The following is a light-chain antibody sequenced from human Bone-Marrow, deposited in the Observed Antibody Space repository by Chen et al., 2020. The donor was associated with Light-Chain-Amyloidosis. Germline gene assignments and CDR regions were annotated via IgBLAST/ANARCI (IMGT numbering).Light chain of an antibody. CDR1: SGDVGTYNY. CDR2: AVS. Sequence: SALTQPPSVSGSPGQSITISCPGTSGDVGTYNYVSWYQQHPGKGPKVMIYAVSNRPSGVSNCFSGSKSGNTASLTICGLQGEDEDEYYCSSFTSSSADVFGAGTKVTVL. CDR3: SSFTSSSADV. V-gene: IGLV2-14*01. J-gene: IGLJ1*01.